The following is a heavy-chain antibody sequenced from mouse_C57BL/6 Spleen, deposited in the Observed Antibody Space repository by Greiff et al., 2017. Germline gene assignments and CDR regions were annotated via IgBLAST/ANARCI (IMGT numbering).Heavy chain of an antibody. CDR2: ISYDCSP. CDR3: AREGFYDGYYAWFAY. V-gene: IGHV3-6*01. D-gene: IGHD2-3*01. J-gene: IGHJ3*01. CDR1: GYSITSGYY. Sequence: EVQLQQSGPGLVKPSQSLSLTCSVTGYSITSGYYWNWIRQFPGNKLEWMGYISYDCSPNYNPSLKNRIFITCDTSKDQFFLKLNSVTTEDTDTYYGAREGFYDGYYAWFAYWGQGTLVTVSA.